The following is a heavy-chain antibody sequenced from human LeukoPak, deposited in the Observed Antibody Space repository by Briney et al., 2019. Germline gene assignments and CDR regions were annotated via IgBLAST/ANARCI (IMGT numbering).Heavy chain of an antibody. CDR3: ARIPTYYYDGSGYYDY. D-gene: IGHD3-22*01. Sequence: ASVKVSCKASGYTFTGYYMHWVRQAPGQGLEWMGWINPNSGGTNYAQKFQGRVTMTRDTSISTAYMELSRLRSDDTAVYYCARIPTYYYDGSGYYDYWGQGTLVTVSS. CDR2: INPNSGGT. J-gene: IGHJ4*02. CDR1: GYTFTGYY. V-gene: IGHV1-2*02.